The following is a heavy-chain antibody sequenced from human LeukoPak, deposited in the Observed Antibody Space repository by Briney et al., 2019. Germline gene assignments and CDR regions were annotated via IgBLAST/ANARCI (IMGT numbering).Heavy chain of an antibody. CDR2: IIPIFGTA. D-gene: IGHD5-18*01. CDR1: GGTFSSYA. Sequence: ASVRVSCKASGGTFSSYAISWVRQAPGQGLEWMGGIIPIFGTANYAQKFQGRVTITADESTSTAYMELSSLRSEDTAVYYCARDRGWAGYTYGFYYWGQGTLVTVSS. J-gene: IGHJ4*02. V-gene: IGHV1-69*01. CDR3: ARDRGWAGYTYGFYY.